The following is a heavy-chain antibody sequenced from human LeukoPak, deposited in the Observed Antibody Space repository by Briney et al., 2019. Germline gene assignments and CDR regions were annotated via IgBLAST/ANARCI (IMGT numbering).Heavy chain of an antibody. Sequence: SETLSLTCVVYGESFSGYSWSLIRQPPWKGLEWIGEINQRRNTNYNPSLRSRVTISIDTSKNQFSLKLSSVTAADTAVYYCARHGWHAWYFDLWGRGTLVTVSS. V-gene: IGHV4-34*01. CDR2: INQRRNT. CDR3: ARHGWHAWYFDL. J-gene: IGHJ2*01. D-gene: IGHD6-19*01. CDR1: GESFSGYS.